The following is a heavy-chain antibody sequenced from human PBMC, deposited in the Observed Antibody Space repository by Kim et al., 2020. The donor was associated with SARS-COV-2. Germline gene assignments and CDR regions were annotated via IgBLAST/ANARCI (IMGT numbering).Heavy chain of an antibody. CDR2: ISSDGGGI. J-gene: IGHJ4*02. CDR1: GFTFAKVW. V-gene: IGHV3-43*02. Sequence: GGSLRLSCAASGFTFAKVWRRWVRPVPGKGLEWVARISSDGGGIMYADSVKGRFTISRDNSKKSVYLQMNSLRSEDSALYYCVRGQQWLIKNWGQGTQVTVSS. D-gene: IGHD6-19*01. CDR3: VRGQQWLIKN.